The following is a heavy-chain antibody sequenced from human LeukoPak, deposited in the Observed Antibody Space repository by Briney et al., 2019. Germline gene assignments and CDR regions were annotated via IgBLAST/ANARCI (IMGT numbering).Heavy chain of an antibody. V-gene: IGHV3-15*01. Sequence: GGSLRLSCAASGFTFSNAWMSWVRQAPGKGLEWIGRIKTKSDGGTTDYAAPVKGRFTMSRDDSKNTLYLQMNSLRAEDTAVYYCAKDWVVRGVISYWGQGTLVTVSS. CDR3: AKDWVVRGVISY. CDR2: IKTKSDGGTT. CDR1: GFTFSNAW. D-gene: IGHD3-10*01. J-gene: IGHJ4*02.